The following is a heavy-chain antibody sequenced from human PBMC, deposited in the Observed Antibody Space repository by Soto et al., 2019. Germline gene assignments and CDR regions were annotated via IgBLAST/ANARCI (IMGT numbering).Heavy chain of an antibody. D-gene: IGHD5-18*01. CDR3: ARDRGGYSYGYYYYYYGMDV. CDR1: GGSFSGYY. CDR2: INHSGST. V-gene: IGHV4-34*01. Sequence: SETLSLTCAVYGGSFSGYYWSWIRQPPGKGLEWIGEINHSGSTNYNPSLKSRVTISVDTSKNQFSLKLSSVTAADTAVYYCARDRGGYSYGYYYYYYGMDVWGQGTTVTVS. J-gene: IGHJ6*02.